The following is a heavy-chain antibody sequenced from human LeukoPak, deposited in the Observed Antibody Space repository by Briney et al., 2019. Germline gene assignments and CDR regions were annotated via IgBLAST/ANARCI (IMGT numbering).Heavy chain of an antibody. D-gene: IGHD5-18*01. CDR2: LTSGGVSA. CDR1: GFTLSDYS. V-gene: IGHV3-11*04. CDR3: ASSLNTVMVSPYYLEY. J-gene: IGHJ4*02. Sequence: PGGSLRLSCAASGFTLSDYSMTWARQAPGQGLEWISFLTSGGVSAFYADSVRGRFTVSRDDARNSLSLYMNTLRADDTAVYYCASSLNTVMVSPYYLEYWGPGTLVTVSS.